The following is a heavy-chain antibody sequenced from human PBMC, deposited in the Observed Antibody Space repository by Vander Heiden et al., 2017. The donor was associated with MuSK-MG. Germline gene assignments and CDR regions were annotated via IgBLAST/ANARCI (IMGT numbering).Heavy chain of an antibody. CDR2: IFYSGTT. V-gene: IGHV4-31*03. J-gene: IGHJ4*02. CDR3: ARDLGGGATTGTLDY. D-gene: IGHD1-26*01. Sequence: QVQLQESGPGLVKPSQTLSLTCSVSGGSISSGTYYWTWIRQHPGKGLEWIGYIFYSGTTYYNPSLKSRVTILVDTSKNQFSMRLSSVTAADTAVYYCARDLGGGATTGTLDYWGQGTLVTVYS. CDR1: GGSISSGTYY.